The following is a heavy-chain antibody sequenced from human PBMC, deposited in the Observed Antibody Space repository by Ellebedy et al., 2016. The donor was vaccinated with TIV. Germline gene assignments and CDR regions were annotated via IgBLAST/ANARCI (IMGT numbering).Heavy chain of an antibody. CDR2: IKQDGSDK. J-gene: IGHJ4*02. Sequence: PGGSLRLSCAASGFTFSTYWMTWVRQAPGKGLEWVANIKQDGSDKYYVDSVKGRFTISRDNAKNSLYLQMSSLRADDTAVYYCARRHYGSGSPFDYWGQGTLVTVSS. CDR3: ARRHYGSGSPFDY. CDR1: GFTFSTYW. D-gene: IGHD3-10*01. V-gene: IGHV3-7*03.